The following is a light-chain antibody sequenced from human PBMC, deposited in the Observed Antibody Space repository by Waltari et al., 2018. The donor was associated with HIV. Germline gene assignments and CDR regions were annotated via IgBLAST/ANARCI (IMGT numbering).Light chain of an antibody. J-gene: IGLJ1*01. CDR2: RNS. V-gene: IGLV1-44*01. CDR1: SSNIGSYT. Sequence: QSVLTQPPSASGTPGHRVTISCSGSSSNIGSYTVNWYQHLPAKAPKLLIFRNSPRPSGVPDRFSASKSGTSASLAISGLQSEDEADYYCAAWDDSLNGYVFGTGTRVTVL. CDR3: AAWDDSLNGYV.